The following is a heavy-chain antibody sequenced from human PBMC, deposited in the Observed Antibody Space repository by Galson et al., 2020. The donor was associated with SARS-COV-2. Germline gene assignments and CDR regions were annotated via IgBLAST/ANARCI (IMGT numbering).Heavy chain of an antibody. J-gene: IGHJ6*02. V-gene: IGHV4-59*08. CDR2: MYYSGTT. D-gene: IGHD2-15*01. CDR3: ARHIPGGGYYYGLDV. Sequence: ETSETLSLTCTVSGGSISTYYWSWIRQSPGKGLEWIGYMYYSGTTKYNPSLKSRVTISVDTSKNQFSLKLSSVTAADTAVYYCARHIPGGGYYYGLDVWGQGTTVTVS. CDR1: GGSISTYY.